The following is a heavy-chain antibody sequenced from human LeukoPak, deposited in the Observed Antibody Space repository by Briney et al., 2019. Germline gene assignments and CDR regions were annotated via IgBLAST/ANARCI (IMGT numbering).Heavy chain of an antibody. D-gene: IGHD6-13*01. Sequence: GGSLRLSCAASGFTFRDYGMHWVRQAPGKGLEWLAFIRYDGSSIYYADSVKGRFTISRDNAKNSLYLQMNSLRAEDTAVYYCARDRAWGLWTGTAAGMDYWGQGTLVTVSS. J-gene: IGHJ4*02. CDR3: ARDRAWGLWTGTAAGMDY. V-gene: IGHV3-30*02. CDR1: GFTFRDYG. CDR2: IRYDGSSI.